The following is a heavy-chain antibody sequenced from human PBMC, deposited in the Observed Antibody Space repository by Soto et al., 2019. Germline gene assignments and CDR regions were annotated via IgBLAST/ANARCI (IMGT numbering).Heavy chain of an antibody. V-gene: IGHV3-15*02. CDR3: TTARFAGSWSSWHLWY. CDR2: IKSKPDGGTT. CDR1: GFSFSNAW. J-gene: IGHJ4*02. D-gene: IGHD3-10*01. Sequence: EVQLVESGGALVKPGGSLRLSCAASGFSFSNAWMSWVRQAPGKGLEWVGRIKSKPDGGTTGYAAPVKGRFTTLRDDSKHTLHLQMNSLKPADTAVYYCTTARFAGSWSSWHLWYWGQRTLVTFSS.